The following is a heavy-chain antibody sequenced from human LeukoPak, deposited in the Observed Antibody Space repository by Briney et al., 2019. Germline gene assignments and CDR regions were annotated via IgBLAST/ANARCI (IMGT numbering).Heavy chain of an antibody. V-gene: IGHV4-59*01. CDR3: ARGDGDYDYYYGMDV. D-gene: IGHD4-17*01. Sequence: SETLSLTCTVSGGSISSYYWSWIRQPPGKGLEWIGYIYYSGSTNYNPSLKSRVTISVDTSKNQFSLKLSSVTAADTAVYYCARGDGDYDYYYGMDVWRKGTTVSVCS. CDR2: IYYSGST. CDR1: GGSISSYY. J-gene: IGHJ6*04.